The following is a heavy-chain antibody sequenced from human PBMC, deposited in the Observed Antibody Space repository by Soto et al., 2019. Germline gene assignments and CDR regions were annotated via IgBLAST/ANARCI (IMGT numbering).Heavy chain of an antibody. D-gene: IGHD1-7*01. CDR1: GYTFNNYF. CDR3: ARALVPIWNYVGLAPGAQHWFDP. Sequence: QVQLVQSGAEVRKPGASVKVSCKASGYTFNNYFMHWVRQAPAQGLEWMGVITPSSGSTTYAQRFQGRLTMTRDTSTSTVYMELRSLRSEDTAVYFCARALVPIWNYVGLAPGAQHWFDPWGQGTLVTVSS. CDR2: ITPSSGST. J-gene: IGHJ5*02. V-gene: IGHV1-46*02.